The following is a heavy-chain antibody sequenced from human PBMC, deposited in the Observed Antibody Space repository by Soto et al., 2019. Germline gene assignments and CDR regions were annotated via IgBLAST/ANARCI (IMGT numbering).Heavy chain of an antibody. CDR3: ARDHGSGSYYDAFDI. J-gene: IGHJ3*02. D-gene: IGHD3-10*01. V-gene: IGHV1-3*01. Sequence: ASVKVSCKASGYTFTSYAMHWVRQAPGQRLEWMGWINAGNGNTKYSQKFQGRVTITRDTSASTAYMELSSLRSEDTAVYYCARDHGSGSYYDAFDIWGQGTMVTVSS. CDR1: GYTFTSYA. CDR2: INAGNGNT.